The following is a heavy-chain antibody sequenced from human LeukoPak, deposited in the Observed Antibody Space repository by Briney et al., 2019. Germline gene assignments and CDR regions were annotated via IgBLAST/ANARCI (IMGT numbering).Heavy chain of an antibody. V-gene: IGHV3-30*18. D-gene: IGHD5-24*01. Sequence: GGSLRLSCAASGFTFSSYGMHWVRQAPGKGLEWVAVVSDDVTNKYYADSVKGRLTISRDNSKNTLYLQMNSLRAEDTAVYYCAKDRDPPRYGYNLKGPFDYWGQGTLVTVSS. CDR2: VSDDVTNK. J-gene: IGHJ4*02. CDR3: AKDRDPPRYGYNLKGPFDY. CDR1: GFTFSSYG.